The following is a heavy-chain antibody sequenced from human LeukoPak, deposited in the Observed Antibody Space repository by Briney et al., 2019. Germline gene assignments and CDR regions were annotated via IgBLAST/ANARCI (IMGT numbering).Heavy chain of an antibody. CDR1: GGSFSGYY. J-gene: IGHJ4*02. CDR2: INHRGST. D-gene: IGHD6-6*01. CDR3: ARGLRQLVRSWHY. V-gene: IGHV4-34*01. Sequence: SETLSLTCAVYGGSFSGYYWSWIRQPPGKGLEWIGEINHRGSTDYNPSLKSRVTISVDTSKNQFSLKLSSVTAADTAVYYCARGLRQLVRSWHYWGQGTLVTVSS.